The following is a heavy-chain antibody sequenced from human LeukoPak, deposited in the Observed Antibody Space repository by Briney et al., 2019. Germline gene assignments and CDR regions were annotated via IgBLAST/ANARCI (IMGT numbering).Heavy chain of an antibody. J-gene: IGHJ4*02. CDR1: GYTLTSYG. CDR3: ARVGYCSGGSCCPDY. CDR2: ISVNNAKT. V-gene: IGHV1-18*01. Sequence: ASVKVSCKASGYTLTSYGFSWVRPAPGQGLEWMGWISVNNAKTNYAQKFQGRVTMTTDTSTTTAYMELRSLTSDDTAVYYCARVGYCSGGSCCPDYWGQGTLVTVSS. D-gene: IGHD2-15*01.